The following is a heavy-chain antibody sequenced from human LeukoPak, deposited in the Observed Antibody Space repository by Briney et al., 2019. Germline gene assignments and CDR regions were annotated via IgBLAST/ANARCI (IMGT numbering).Heavy chain of an antibody. Sequence: SETLSLTCAVSGGSISSSNWWSWVRQPPGKGLEWIGEIYHSGSTNYNPSLKSRVTISVDKSKNQFSLKLSSVTAADTAVYYCAGERGPPRAYYYDSSGYYFDYWGQGTLVTVSS. CDR3: AGERGPPRAYYYDSSGYYFDY. CDR1: GGSISSSNW. V-gene: IGHV4-4*02. CDR2: IYHSGST. J-gene: IGHJ4*02. D-gene: IGHD3-22*01.